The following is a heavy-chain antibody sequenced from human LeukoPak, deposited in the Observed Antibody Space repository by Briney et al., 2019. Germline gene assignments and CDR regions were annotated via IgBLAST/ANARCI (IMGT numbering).Heavy chain of an antibody. CDR2: IYHSGNT. Sequence: SETLSLTCIVSGYSISSNYYWGWIRQPPGKGLEWIGSIYHSGNTYYNPSLKSRVTISVDTSKDQFSLKLRSVTAADTAVYYCARDDMTMTTVTTGYSWGQGTLVTVSS. CDR1: GYSISSNYY. J-gene: IGHJ4*02. V-gene: IGHV4-38-2*02. CDR3: ARDDMTMTTVTTGYS. D-gene: IGHD4-17*01.